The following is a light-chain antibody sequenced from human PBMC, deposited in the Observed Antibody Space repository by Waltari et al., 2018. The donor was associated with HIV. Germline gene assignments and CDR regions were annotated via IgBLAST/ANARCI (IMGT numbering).Light chain of an antibody. CDR3: SSYAGSNNKV. V-gene: IGLV2-8*01. CDR2: EVS. Sequence: QSALTRPPSASGSPGQSVTISCTGTSSDVGGYNYVSWYQQHPGKAPKLMIYEVSKRPSGVPNRSSGSKSGNTASLTVAGLQAEDAADYYCSSYAGSNNKVFGGGTKLTVL. J-gene: IGLJ3*02. CDR1: SSDVGGYNY.